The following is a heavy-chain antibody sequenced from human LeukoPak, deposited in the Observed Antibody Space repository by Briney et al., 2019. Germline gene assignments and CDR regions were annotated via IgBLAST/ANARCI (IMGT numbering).Heavy chain of an antibody. CDR2: IYYSGST. CDR1: GGSISSYY. V-gene: IGHV4-59*01. J-gene: IGHJ3*02. CDR3: ARGGWEDAFDI. D-gene: IGHD1-26*01. Sequence: SETLSLTCTVSGGSISSYYWSWIRQPPGKGLEWIGYIYYSGSTNYNPSLKSRVTISVDTSKNQFSLKLSSVTAADTAAYYCARGGWEDAFDIWGQGTMVTVSS.